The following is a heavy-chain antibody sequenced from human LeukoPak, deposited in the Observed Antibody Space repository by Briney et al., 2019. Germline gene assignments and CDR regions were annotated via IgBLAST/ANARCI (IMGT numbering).Heavy chain of an antibody. V-gene: IGHV4-4*07. J-gene: IGHJ2*01. Sequence: SETLSLTCTVSGGSINSYFWTWIRQPAGKGLECLGRFHPSGKTNYNPSLKSRVTMSLDTSKNQFSPKLTSVTAADTAVYYCARDGALDYGDYWYFDLWGRGTLVTVSS. CDR2: FHPSGKT. D-gene: IGHD4-17*01. CDR3: ARDGALDYGDYWYFDL. CDR1: GGSINSYF.